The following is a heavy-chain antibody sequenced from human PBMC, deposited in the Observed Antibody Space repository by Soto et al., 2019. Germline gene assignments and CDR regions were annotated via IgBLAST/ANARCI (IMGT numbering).Heavy chain of an antibody. J-gene: IGHJ5*02. CDR2: ISSGTSYT. Sequence: GSLRLSCAASGFTFSDSSMNWIRQAPVKGLEWVSYISSGTSYTNYADSVKGRFTISRDNAKNSLFLHMNSLRAEDTAVYYCARSVVSSTRFDTWGQGTLVTASS. V-gene: IGHV3-11*06. CDR1: GFTFSDSS. D-gene: IGHD6-13*01. CDR3: ARSVVSSTRFDT.